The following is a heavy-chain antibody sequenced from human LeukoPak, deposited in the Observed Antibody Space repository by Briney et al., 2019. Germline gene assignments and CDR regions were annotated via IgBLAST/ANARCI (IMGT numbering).Heavy chain of an antibody. V-gene: IGHV1-18*04. Sequence: ASVKVSCKASGYTFTDYYVHWVRQAPGQGLEWMGWISGYNGNTKYAQKLQGRVTMTTDTSTSTAYMELRGLRADDTAVYYCARNFLERLIDYWGQGTLVTVSS. CDR1: GYTFTDYY. CDR3: ARNFLERLIDY. D-gene: IGHD3-3*01. J-gene: IGHJ4*02. CDR2: ISGYNGNT.